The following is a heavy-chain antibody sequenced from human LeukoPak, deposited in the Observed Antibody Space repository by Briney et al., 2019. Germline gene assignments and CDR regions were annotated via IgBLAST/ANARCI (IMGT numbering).Heavy chain of an antibody. J-gene: IGHJ3*02. V-gene: IGHV4-61*02. CDR2: ISSSGST. CDR3: ARGPYSYDSSGAFDI. CDR1: GDSISSGDYY. D-gene: IGHD3-22*01. Sequence: SETLSLTCTVSGDSISSGDYYWSWIRQPAGKGLEWIGRISSSGSTNYNPSLKSRVTISVDTSRNQFSLKLSSVTAADTAVYFCARGPYSYDSSGAFDIWGQGTVVTVSS.